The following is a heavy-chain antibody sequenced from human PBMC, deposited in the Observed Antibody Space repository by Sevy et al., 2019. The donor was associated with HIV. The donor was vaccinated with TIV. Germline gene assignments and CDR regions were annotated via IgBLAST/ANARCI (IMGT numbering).Heavy chain of an antibody. V-gene: IGHV3-53*01. Sequence: GSLRLSCAASGFTVSSNFMTWVRQAPGKGLEWVSIIYSGGSTYYADSVKGRFTISRDNSKNTLYLQMNSLRAEDTAVYYCAREVGSTTNPFDYWGQGTLVTVSS. CDR1: GFTVSSNF. D-gene: IGHD1-26*01. J-gene: IGHJ4*02. CDR3: AREVGSTTNPFDY. CDR2: IYSGGST.